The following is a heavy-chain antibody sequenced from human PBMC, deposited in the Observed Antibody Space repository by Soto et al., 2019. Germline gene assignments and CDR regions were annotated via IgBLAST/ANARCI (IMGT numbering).Heavy chain of an antibody. J-gene: IGHJ4*02. Sequence: EVQLIESGGGWVQPGTSLRVSCAASGFTFHEYAMHWVRQAPGKGLEWVSGISSDGDTIAYADSVQGRFTVFRDNAKNSLYLQMNSLGPDDTAVYFCAKARVRIVGANSFDYWGQGTPVTVSS. CDR1: GFTFHEYA. D-gene: IGHD1-26*01. CDR3: AKARVRIVGANSFDY. CDR2: ISSDGDTI. V-gene: IGHV3-9*01.